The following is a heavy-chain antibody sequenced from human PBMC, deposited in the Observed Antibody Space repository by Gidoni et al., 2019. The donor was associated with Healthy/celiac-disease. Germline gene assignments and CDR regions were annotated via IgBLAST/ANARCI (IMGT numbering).Heavy chain of an antibody. D-gene: IGHD3-22*01. CDR2: IIPIFGTA. V-gene: IGHV1-69*06. CDR1: GGTFSSYA. Sequence: QVQLVQSGAEVKKPGSSVKVSCKASGGTFSSYAISWVRQAPGQGLEWMGGIIPIFGTANYAQKFQGRVTMTADKSTSTAYMELSSLRSEDTAVYYCATRMNSSGYYPEFDYWGQGTLVTVSS. CDR3: ATRMNSSGYYPEFDY. J-gene: IGHJ4*02.